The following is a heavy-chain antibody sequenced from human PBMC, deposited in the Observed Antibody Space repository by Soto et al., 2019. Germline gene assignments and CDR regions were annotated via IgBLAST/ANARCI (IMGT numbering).Heavy chain of an antibody. D-gene: IGHD2-15*01. V-gene: IGHV4-59*01. Sequence: PSETLSLTCTVSGGSISSYYWSWIRQPPGKGLEWIGYIYYSGSTNYNPSLKSRVTISVDTSKNQFSLKLSSVTAADTAVYYCARDEIGAAGNFDYWGQGTLVTVS. CDR1: GGSISSYY. CDR2: IYYSGST. CDR3: ARDEIGAAGNFDY. J-gene: IGHJ4*02.